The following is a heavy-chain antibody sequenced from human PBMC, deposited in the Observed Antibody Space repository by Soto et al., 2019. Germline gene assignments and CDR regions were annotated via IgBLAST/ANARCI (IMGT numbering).Heavy chain of an antibody. CDR1: GYIFTSYW. CDR2: IHPGDSDT. Sequence: EVQLVQSGAEVKKPGESLKISCKGSGYIFTSYWIGWVRQMPGKGLERMGIIHPGDSDTSYSPSFQGHVTMSVDNSISPAYLQWSSLKASDTAIHYCARQYCSGASCYSGAFDIWGQGTMVTVSS. D-gene: IGHD2-15*01. CDR3: ARQYCSGASCYSGAFDI. J-gene: IGHJ3*02. V-gene: IGHV5-51*01.